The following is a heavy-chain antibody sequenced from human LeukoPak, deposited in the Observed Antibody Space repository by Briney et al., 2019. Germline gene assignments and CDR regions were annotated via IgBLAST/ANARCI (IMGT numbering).Heavy chain of an antibody. CDR2: IRYDGSNK. CDR1: GFTFSVYG. D-gene: IGHD1-1*01. J-gene: IGHJ4*02. Sequence: PGGSLRLSCAASGFTFSVYGMHWVRQAPGKGLEWVAFIRYDGSNKYYADSVKGRFTISRDNSKNTLYLQMNSLRAEDTAVYYCAKHRNDYRFFDYWGQGTLVTVSS. V-gene: IGHV3-30*02. CDR3: AKHRNDYRFFDY.